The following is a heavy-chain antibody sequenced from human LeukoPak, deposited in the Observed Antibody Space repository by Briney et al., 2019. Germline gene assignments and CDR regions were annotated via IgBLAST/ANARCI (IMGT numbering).Heavy chain of an antibody. V-gene: IGHV3-7*01. D-gene: IGHD3-10*01. CDR1: GFTFSNYG. CDR2: IKQDGSEK. CDR3: ARAPSYYGSGSYSDY. J-gene: IGHJ4*02. Sequence: GGTLRLSCAASGFTFSNYGLSWVRQAPGKGLEWVANIKQDGSEKYYVDSVKGRFTISRDNAKNSLYLQMNSLRAEDTAVYYCARAPSYYGSGSYSDYWGQGTLVTVSS.